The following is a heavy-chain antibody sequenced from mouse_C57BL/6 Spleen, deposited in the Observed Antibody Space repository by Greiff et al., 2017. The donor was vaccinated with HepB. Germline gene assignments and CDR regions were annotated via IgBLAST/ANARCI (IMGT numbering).Heavy chain of an antibody. CDR2: ISSGGSYT. V-gene: IGHV5-6*01. J-gene: IGHJ4*01. Sequence: EVKLVESGGDLVKPGGSLKLSCAASGFTFSSYGMSWVRQTPDKRLEWVATISSGGSYTYYPDSVKGRFTISRDNAKNPLYLQMSSLKSEDTAMYYCARQDGAMDYWGQGTSVTVSS. CDR1: GFTFSSYG. CDR3: ARQDGAMDY.